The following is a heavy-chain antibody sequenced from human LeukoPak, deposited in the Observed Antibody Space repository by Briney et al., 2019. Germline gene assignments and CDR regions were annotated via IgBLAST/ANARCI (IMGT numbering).Heavy chain of an antibody. Sequence: SETLSLTCTVSGGSISSYYWSWIRQPPGKGLEWIGYIYTSGSTNYNPSLKSRVTISVDTSKNQFSLKLSSVTAAVTAVYYCARQRGMEPDTSDWFDPWGQGTLVTVSS. CDR3: ARQRGMEPDTSDWFDP. D-gene: IGHD1-1*01. CDR1: GGSISSYY. V-gene: IGHV4-4*09. J-gene: IGHJ5*02. CDR2: IYTSGST.